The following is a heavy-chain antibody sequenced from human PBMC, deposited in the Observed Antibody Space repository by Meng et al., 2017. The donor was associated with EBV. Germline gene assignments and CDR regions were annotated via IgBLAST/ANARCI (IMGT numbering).Heavy chain of an antibody. D-gene: IGHD3-22*01. CDR1: GYTFTSYA. CDR2: INTNTGNP. Sequence: QGQLLQSESELKKPGPSVKVSCKASGYTFTSYAMNWVRQAPGQGLEWMGWINTNTGNPTYAQGFTGRFVFSLDTSVSTAYLQISSLKAEDTAVYYCAREGVGYYDSSGLSSYFDYWGQGTLVTVSS. J-gene: IGHJ4*02. V-gene: IGHV7-4-1*02. CDR3: AREGVGYYDSSGLSSYFDY.